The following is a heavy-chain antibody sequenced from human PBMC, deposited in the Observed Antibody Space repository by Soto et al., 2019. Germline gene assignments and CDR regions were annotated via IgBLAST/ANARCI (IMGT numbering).Heavy chain of an antibody. J-gene: IGHJ6*02. V-gene: IGHV1-46*01. D-gene: IGHD5-12*01. Sequence: ASVKVACKAAGYTLTSYYMHWLRQAPGQGLEWMGIINPSGGSTSYAQKFQGRVTMTRDTSTSTVYMELSSLRSEDTAVYYSARDYIVATTHYYYYGMDVWG. CDR2: INPSGGST. CDR1: GYTLTSYY. CDR3: ARDYIVATTHYYYYGMDV.